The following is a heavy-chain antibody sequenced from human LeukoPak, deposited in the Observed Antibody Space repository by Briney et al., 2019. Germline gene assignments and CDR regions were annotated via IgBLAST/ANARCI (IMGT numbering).Heavy chain of an antibody. CDR1: GFTFSSYA. CDR3: ARDPPSPYDSSGFSPDAFDI. D-gene: IGHD3-22*01. J-gene: IGHJ3*02. V-gene: IGHV3-23*01. CDR2: ISGSGGST. Sequence: PGGSLRLSCAASGFTFSSYAMSWVRQAPGKGLEWVSAISGSGGSTYYADSVKGRFTISRDNAKNSLYLQMNSLRAEDTAVYYCARDPPSPYDSSGFSPDAFDIWGQGTMVTVSS.